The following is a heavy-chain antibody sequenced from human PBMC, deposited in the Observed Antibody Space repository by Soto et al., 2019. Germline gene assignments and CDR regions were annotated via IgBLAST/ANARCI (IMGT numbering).Heavy chain of an antibody. Sequence: EVQLLESGGGLVQPGGSLRLSCAASGFTFSSYAMSWVRQAPGKGLEWVSAISGSGGSTYYADSVKGRFTISRDNYKNTLYMQMNSLRAEDTAVYYCAKDLAMIVVVKGFDYWGHGTLVTVSS. D-gene: IGHD3-22*01. CDR3: AKDLAMIVVVKGFDY. CDR1: GFTFSSYA. V-gene: IGHV3-23*01. J-gene: IGHJ4*01. CDR2: ISGSGGST.